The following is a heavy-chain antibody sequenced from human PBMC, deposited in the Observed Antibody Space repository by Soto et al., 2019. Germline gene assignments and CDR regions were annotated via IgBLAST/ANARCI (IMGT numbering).Heavy chain of an antibody. Sequence: GESLKISCKGSGYTFTSYWIAWVRQMPGKGLEFMGVIYAGDSDTRYSPSFQGQVTTSVDKSIGTAYLQWTSLKASDTAMYFCALSSTIPDGLDPWGQGTLVTGSS. J-gene: IGHJ5*02. V-gene: IGHV5-51*01. CDR3: ALSSTIPDGLDP. CDR1: GYTFTSYW. CDR2: IYAGDSDT. D-gene: IGHD2-2*01.